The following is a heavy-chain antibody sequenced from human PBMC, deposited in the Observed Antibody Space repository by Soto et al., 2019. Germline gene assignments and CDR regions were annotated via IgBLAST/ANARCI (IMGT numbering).Heavy chain of an antibody. D-gene: IGHD3-10*02. Sequence: LRLSCAASGFTFSSYAMSWVRQAPGKGLEWVSAISGSGGSTYYADSVKGRFTISRDNSKNTLYLQMNSLRAEDTAVYYCAKMFYYYYGMDDWGQGTTVTVSS. CDR3: AKMFYYYYGMDD. J-gene: IGHJ6*02. V-gene: IGHV3-23*01. CDR1: GFTFSSYA. CDR2: ISGSGGST.